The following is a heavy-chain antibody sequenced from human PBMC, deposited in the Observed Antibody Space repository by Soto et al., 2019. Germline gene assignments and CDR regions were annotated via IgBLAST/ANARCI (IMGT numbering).Heavy chain of an antibody. Sequence: XGTLSLTCTVSGGCISSSSYYWGWIRQPPGKGLEWIGSIYYSGSTYYNPSLKSRVTISVDTSKNQFSLKLSSVTAADTAVYYCARAQTLMDVWGQGTTVTVSS. CDR2: IYYSGST. CDR3: ARAQTLMDV. V-gene: IGHV4-39*01. J-gene: IGHJ6*02. CDR1: GGCISSSSYY.